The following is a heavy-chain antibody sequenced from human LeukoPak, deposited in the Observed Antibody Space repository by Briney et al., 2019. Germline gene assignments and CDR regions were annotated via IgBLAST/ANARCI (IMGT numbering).Heavy chain of an antibody. CDR3: AREDGDYSNWFDP. Sequence: SETLSLTCTVSGGSISSYYWSWIRQPPGKGLEWIGYIYYSGSTNYNPSLKSRVTISVDRSKNQFSLKLSSVTAADTAVYYCAREDGDYSNWFDPWGQGPLVTVSS. CDR1: GGSISSYY. V-gene: IGHV4-59*12. J-gene: IGHJ5*02. CDR2: IYYSGST. D-gene: IGHD4-17*01.